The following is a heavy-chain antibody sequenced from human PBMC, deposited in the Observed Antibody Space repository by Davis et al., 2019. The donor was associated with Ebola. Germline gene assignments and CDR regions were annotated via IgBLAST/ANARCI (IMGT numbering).Heavy chain of an antibody. CDR2: INHSGST. CDR3: ARVTGSSSLYFDY. J-gene: IGHJ4*02. CDR1: GGSISSSNW. V-gene: IGHV4-4*02. Sequence: MPSETLSLTCAVSGGSISSSNWWSWVRQPPGKGLEWIGEINHSGSTNYNPSLKSRVTISVDTSKNQFSLKLSSVTAADTAVYYCARVTGSSSLYFDYWGQGTLVTVSS. D-gene: IGHD6-6*01.